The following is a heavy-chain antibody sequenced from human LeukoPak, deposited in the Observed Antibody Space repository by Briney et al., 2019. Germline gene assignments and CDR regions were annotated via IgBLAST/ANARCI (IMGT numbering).Heavy chain of an antibody. CDR2: IYTSGST. D-gene: IGHD2-21*02. J-gene: IGHJ4*02. CDR3: ARGEAYCGGDGSIFDY. V-gene: IGHV4-4*09. Sequence: SQTLSLTCTVSGGSITSYYWSWIRQPPGKGLEWVGDIYTSGSTNYNTSLKSRVTISVDTSKNQFSLKLSSVTAADTAVYYCARGEAYCGGDGSIFDYWGQGTLVTVSS. CDR1: GGSITSYY.